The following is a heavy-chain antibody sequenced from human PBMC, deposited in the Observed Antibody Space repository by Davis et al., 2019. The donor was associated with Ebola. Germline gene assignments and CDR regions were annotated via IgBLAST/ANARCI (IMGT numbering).Heavy chain of an antibody. CDR1: GNSFTSHW. J-gene: IGHJ3*02. CDR2: IYTGDSDT. Sequence: GESLKISCKDSGNSFTSHWIGWVRQLPGKGLEWMGIIYTGDSDTRYSPSFRGQVTISADRSFSTAYLQWSGLKASDTAIYYCARHSVWGSYTPSGAFDIWGQGTMVTVSS. CDR3: ARHSVWGSYTPSGAFDI. D-gene: IGHD3-16*01. V-gene: IGHV5-51*01.